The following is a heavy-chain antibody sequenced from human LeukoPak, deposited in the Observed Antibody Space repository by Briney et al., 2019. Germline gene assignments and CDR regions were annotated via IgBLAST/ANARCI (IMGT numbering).Heavy chain of an antibody. CDR3: ARGRSGSYFRNYYYGMDV. D-gene: IGHD1-26*01. V-gene: IGHV4-31*03. J-gene: IGHJ6*02. CDR2: IYYSGST. Sequence: SETLSLTCTVSGGSISSGGYYWSWIRQHPGKGLEWIGYIYYSGSTYYNPSLKSRVTISVDTSKNQFSLKLSSVTAADTAVYYCARGRSGSYFRNYYYGMDVWGQGTTVTVSS. CDR1: GGSISSGGYY.